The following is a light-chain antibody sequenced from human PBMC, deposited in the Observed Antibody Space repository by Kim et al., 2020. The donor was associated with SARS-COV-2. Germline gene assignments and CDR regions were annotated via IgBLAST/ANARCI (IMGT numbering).Light chain of an antibody. Sequence: QSALTQPASVSGSPGQSITISCTGTSSDVGNFKYVSWYQQHPGKAPKLMISGVDNRPSGVSNRFSGSKSGNTASLTISGLQAEDEADYYCSSYTTSISYVFGTGTKVTVL. CDR2: GVD. CDR3: SSYTTSISYV. V-gene: IGLV2-14*03. J-gene: IGLJ1*01. CDR1: SSDVGNFKY.